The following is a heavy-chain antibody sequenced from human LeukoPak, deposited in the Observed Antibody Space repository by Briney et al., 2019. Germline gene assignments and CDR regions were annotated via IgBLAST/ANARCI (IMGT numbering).Heavy chain of an antibody. CDR3: ARWDRGRNSELDY. D-gene: IGHD1-26*01. V-gene: IGHV1-18*01. CDR1: GYTFTSYG. CDR2: ISAYNGNT. Sequence: ASVKVSCKASGYTFTSYGISWVRQAPGQGLEWMGRISAYNGNTNYAQKLQGRVTMTTDTSTSTAYMELRNLRSDDTAVYYCARWDRGRNSELDYWGQGTLVIVSS. J-gene: IGHJ4*02.